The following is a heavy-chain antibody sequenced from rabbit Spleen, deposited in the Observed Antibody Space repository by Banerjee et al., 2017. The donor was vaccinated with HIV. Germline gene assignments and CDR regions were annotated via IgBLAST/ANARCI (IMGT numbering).Heavy chain of an antibody. V-gene: IGHV1S40*01. D-gene: IGHD4-1*01. CDR3: ARDGSGWGANFNL. J-gene: IGHJ4*01. CDR1: GVSFSGDSY. Sequence: QSLEESGGDLVKPGASLTLTCIASGVSFSGDSYMCWVRQAPGKGLEWIACIAPDSRTAYASWAKGRFTISKTSSTTVTLQMTSLTAADTATYFCARDGSGWGANFNLWGQGTLVTVS. CDR2: IAPDSRT.